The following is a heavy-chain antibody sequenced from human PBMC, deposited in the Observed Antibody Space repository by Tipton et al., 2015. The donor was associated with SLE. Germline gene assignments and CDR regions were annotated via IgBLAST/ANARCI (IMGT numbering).Heavy chain of an antibody. CDR1: GGSIISYY. Sequence: LSLTCTVSGGSIISYYWSWIRQPPGKALEWIGYIYSGGSTNSNPSLKSRVTISVDTSKKQFSLNLSSVTAADTAVYFCARMRSSHIAALDSWGQGTLVTISS. V-gene: IGHV4-59*01. D-gene: IGHD6-6*01. J-gene: IGHJ5*01. CDR2: IYSGGST. CDR3: ARMRSSHIAALDS.